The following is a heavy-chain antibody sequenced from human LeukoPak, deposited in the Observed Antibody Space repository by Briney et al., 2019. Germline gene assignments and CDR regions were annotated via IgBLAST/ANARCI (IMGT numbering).Heavy chain of an antibody. V-gene: IGHV3-23*01. CDR2: ISGSGGST. J-gene: IGHJ4*02. CDR3: AGRSSSWYRGIDY. CDR1: GFTFSNFA. Sequence: SGGSLRLSCAASGFTFSNFAMSWVRQAPGKGLEWVSAISGSGGSTYYADSVKGRFTISRDNSKNTLYLQMNSLRAEDTAVYYCAGRSSSWYRGIDYWGQGTLVTVSS. D-gene: IGHD6-13*01.